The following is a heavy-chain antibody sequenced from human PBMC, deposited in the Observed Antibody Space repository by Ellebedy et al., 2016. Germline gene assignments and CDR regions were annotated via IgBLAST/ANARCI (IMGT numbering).Heavy chain of an antibody. D-gene: IGHD2-2*01. V-gene: IGHV3-33*01. CDR3: ARAGVVPAVHYYYYYYMDV. Sequence: GESLKISXAASGFTFSSYGMHWVRQAPGKGLEWVAVIWYDGSNKYYADSVKGRFTISRDNSKNTLYLQMNSLRAEDTAVYYCARAGVVPAVHYYYYYYMDVWGKGTTVTVSS. CDR2: IWYDGSNK. J-gene: IGHJ6*03. CDR1: GFTFSSYG.